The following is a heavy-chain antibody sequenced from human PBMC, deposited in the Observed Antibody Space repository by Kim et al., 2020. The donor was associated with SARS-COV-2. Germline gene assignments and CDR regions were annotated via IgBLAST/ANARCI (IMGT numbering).Heavy chain of an antibody. D-gene: IGHD3-16*01. J-gene: IGHJ6*02. CDR2: IDPKSGDT. Sequence: ASVKVSCKASGYAFTDYIIHWVRQAPGQGLEWMGWIDPKSGDTHYAQSFQGRVTMTRDTSVSTAYLDLIRLTSDDTAVYYCARDEVPTILGMEDVWGQGITVTVSS. CDR1: GYAFTDYI. CDR3: ARDEVPTILGMEDV. V-gene: IGHV1-2*02.